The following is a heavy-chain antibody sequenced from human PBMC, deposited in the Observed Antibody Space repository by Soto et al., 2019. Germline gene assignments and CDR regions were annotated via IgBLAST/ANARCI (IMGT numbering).Heavy chain of an antibody. V-gene: IGHV4-39*01. J-gene: IGHJ4*02. CDR3: ARGRISFTHNY. Sequence: SETLSLTCTVSGGSISSSSYYWGWIRQPPGKGLEWIGSIYYSGSTYYNPSLKSRVTISVDTSKNQFSLKLSSVTAADTAVYYCARGRISFTHNYWGQGTLVTVSS. D-gene: IGHD1-26*01. CDR2: IYYSGST. CDR1: GGSISSSSYY.